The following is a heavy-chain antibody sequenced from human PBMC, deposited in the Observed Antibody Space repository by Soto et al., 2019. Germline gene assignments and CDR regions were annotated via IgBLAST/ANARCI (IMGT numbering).Heavy chain of an antibody. CDR3: ARDGGYSSTWTPFDF. D-gene: IGHD6-13*01. Sequence: GGSLRLSCAASGFTFSSFSMNWVRQAPWKGLEWVSYISSSSSIKYYTDSVKGRFTISRDNAKNSLYLQMSSLRDEDTAVYYCARDGGYSSTWTPFDFWGQGTLVTVSS. V-gene: IGHV3-48*02. J-gene: IGHJ4*02. CDR1: GFTFSSFS. CDR2: ISSSSSIK.